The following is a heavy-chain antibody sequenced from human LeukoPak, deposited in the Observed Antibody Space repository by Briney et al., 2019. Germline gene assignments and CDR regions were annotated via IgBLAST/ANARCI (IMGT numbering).Heavy chain of an antibody. V-gene: IGHV1-8*01. CDR2: MNPNSGNT. D-gene: IGHD3-3*01. Sequence: GASVKVSCKASGYTFTSYDINWVRQATGQGLEWMGWMNPNSGNTGYAQKFQGRVTMTRNTSISTAYMELSSLRSEDTAVYYCARGEEYYDFWSGYHLYYFDYWAREPWSPSPQ. CDR1: GYTFTSYD. J-gene: IGHJ4*02. CDR3: ARGEEYYDFWSGYHLYYFDY.